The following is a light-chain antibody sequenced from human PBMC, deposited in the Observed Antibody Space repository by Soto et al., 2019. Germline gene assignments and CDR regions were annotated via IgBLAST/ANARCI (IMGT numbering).Light chain of an antibody. CDR2: GAS. J-gene: IGKJ5*01. V-gene: IGKV3-20*01. Sequence: EIVLTQSPGSLSLSPGDRATLSCRASQSVGGNVAWYQQIPGQPPKLLIFGASSRATGIADKFSGSGSGTDFTLTISRLEPEDFAVYYCQQYATSPITFGQGTRLEIK. CDR3: QQYATSPIT. CDR1: QSVGGN.